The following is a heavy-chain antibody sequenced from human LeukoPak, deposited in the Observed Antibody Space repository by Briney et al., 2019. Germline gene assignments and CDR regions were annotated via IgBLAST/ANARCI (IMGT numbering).Heavy chain of an antibody. D-gene: IGHD1-20*01. V-gene: IGHV1-69*06. Sequence: GASVKVSCKASGGTFSSFAISWVRQAPGQGLEWMGGIIPIFGAANYAQKFQGRVSITADKSTSTAYMELSSLRSEDTALYYCARGITGTTGDYFDYWGQGTLVTVSS. CDR3: ARGITGTTGDYFDY. J-gene: IGHJ4*02. CDR1: GGTFSSFA. CDR2: IIPIFGAA.